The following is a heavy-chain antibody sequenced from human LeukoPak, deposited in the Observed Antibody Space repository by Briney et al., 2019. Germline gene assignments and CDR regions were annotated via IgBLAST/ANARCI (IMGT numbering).Heavy chain of an antibody. Sequence: SETLSLTCTVSGGSISSYYWSWIRQPPGKRLEWIGYIFYSGSTNYNTSLKSRVTISVDTSKNQFSLKLSSVTAADTAVYYCARAGRLVRHYYYYMDVWGKGTTVTISS. V-gene: IGHV4-59*12. CDR3: ARAGRLVRHYYYYMDV. J-gene: IGHJ6*03. CDR2: IFYSGST. CDR1: GGSISSYY. D-gene: IGHD3-10*01.